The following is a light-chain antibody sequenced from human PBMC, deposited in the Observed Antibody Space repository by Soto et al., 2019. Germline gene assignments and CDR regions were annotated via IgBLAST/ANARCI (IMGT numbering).Light chain of an antibody. CDR2: DAS. Sequence: DIQLTQSPSTLSAAVGDSVTITCRASQNIRNLLAWYQQKPGKAPKPLIFDASTLRTGDPSRFGGSGSGAEFNFTITGLQPEDFSTYFFQYDYTYSTFGHGTRLEIK. CDR3: QYDYTYST. CDR1: QNIRNL. V-gene: IGKV1-5*01. J-gene: IGKJ5*01.